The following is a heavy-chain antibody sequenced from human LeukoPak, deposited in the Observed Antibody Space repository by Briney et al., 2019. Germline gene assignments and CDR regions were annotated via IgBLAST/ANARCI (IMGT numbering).Heavy chain of an antibody. D-gene: IGHD2-2*01. CDR1: GGYISSRMYY. Sequence: PSETLSLTCTVSGGYISSRMYYWGWIRQPPGKGLEWIGSIYYSGSTYYNPSLKSRVTISVDTFKNQFSLKLSSVTAADTAVYYCARPQIVVVPAAMNDAFDIWGQGTMVTVSS. J-gene: IGHJ3*02. CDR2: IYYSGST. V-gene: IGHV4-39*01. CDR3: ARPQIVVVPAAMNDAFDI.